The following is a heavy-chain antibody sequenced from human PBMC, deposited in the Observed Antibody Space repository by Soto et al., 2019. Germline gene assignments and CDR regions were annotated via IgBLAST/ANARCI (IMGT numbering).Heavy chain of an antibody. CDR3: AKGPR. J-gene: IGHJ4*02. Sequence: GGSLRLSCAATGFTFSEYYMSWIRQAPGKRLEWVSYYVDSVKGRFTISRDNTRNSLYLQMNSLRAEDTAVYYCAKGPRWGQGTLVTVSS. CDR1: GFTFSEYY. V-gene: IGHV3-11*06.